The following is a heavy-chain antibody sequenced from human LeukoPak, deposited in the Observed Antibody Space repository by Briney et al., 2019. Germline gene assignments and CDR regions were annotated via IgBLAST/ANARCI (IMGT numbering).Heavy chain of an antibody. Sequence: PGGSLRLSCAASGFAFSSYAMSWVRQAPGKGLEWVSAISGSGGSTYYADSVKGRFTISRDNSKNTLYQQMNSLRAEDTAVYYCAKSSPRTAYGDQAPVDWGQGTLVTVSS. CDR1: GFAFSSYA. J-gene: IGHJ4*02. V-gene: IGHV3-23*01. CDR3: AKSSPRTAYGDQAPVD. D-gene: IGHD4-17*01. CDR2: ISGSGGST.